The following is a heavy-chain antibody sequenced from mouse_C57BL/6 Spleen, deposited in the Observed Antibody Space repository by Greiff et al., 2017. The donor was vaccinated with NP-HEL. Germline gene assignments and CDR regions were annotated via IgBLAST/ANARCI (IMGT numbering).Heavy chain of an antibody. Sequence: EVQLQQSGTVLARPGASVKMSCKTSGYTFTSYWMHWVKQRPGQGLEWIGAIYPGNSDTSYNQKFKGKAKLTAVTSASTAYMELSSLTNEDSAVYCCTRAGYYYYEYFDVWGTGTTVTVSS. CDR3: TRAGYYYYEYFDV. CDR1: GYTFTSYW. J-gene: IGHJ1*03. CDR2: IYPGNSDT. D-gene: IGHD1-1*01. V-gene: IGHV1-5*01.